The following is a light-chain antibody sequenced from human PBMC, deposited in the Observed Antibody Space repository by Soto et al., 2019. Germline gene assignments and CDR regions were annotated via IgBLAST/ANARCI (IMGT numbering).Light chain of an antibody. Sequence: EIVLTQSPDTLSLSPGERAILSCRASQSVNSNYLAWYQQKPGQTPRLLIYGASSRATGIPDRFSGSGSGTDFTLTISGLEPEDFAVYYCQQYGNSRTFGQGTKVDIK. V-gene: IGKV3-20*01. CDR1: QSVNSNY. J-gene: IGKJ1*01. CDR2: GAS. CDR3: QQYGNSRT.